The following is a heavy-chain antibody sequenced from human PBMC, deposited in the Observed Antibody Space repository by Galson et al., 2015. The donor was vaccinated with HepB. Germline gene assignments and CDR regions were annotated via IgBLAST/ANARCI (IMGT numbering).Heavy chain of an antibody. D-gene: IGHD1-1*01. Sequence: SVKVSCKASGDTLNSYAVAWARQAPGQDLEWMRGSIPFLDPGKNAQKFQGRLTVTADKSTITVYVELSSLTSDATVVYFCASQRAFNFAYLAYWGQGTLVTVSS. J-gene: IGHJ4*02. V-gene: IGHV1-69*06. CDR1: GDTLNSYA. CDR3: ASQRAFNFAYLAY. CDR2: SIPFLDPG.